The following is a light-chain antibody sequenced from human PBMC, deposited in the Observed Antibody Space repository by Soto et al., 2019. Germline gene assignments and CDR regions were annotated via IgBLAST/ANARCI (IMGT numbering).Light chain of an antibody. CDR3: CSYAGSYTYV. J-gene: IGLJ1*01. Sequence: LTQPRSVSGSPGQSVTISCTGTSSDVGGHNYVSWYQQYPGKAPKLLLSSVSKRPSGVPDRFSGSKSGNTASLTISGLQAEDEADYYCCSYAGSYTYVFGTGT. V-gene: IGLV2-11*01. CDR2: SVS. CDR1: SSDVGGHNY.